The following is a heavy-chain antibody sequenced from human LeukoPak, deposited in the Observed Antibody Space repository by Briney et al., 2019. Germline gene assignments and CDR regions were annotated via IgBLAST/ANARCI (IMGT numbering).Heavy chain of an antibody. V-gene: IGHV4-39*01. CDR3: ARHGGYCSSWYRWFDP. CDR1: GGSISSSSYY. Sequence: SETLSLTCTVSGGSISSSSYYWGWIRQPPGKGLEWIGSIYYSGSTYYNPSLKSRVTISVDTSKNQFSLKLSSVTAADTAVYNCARHGGYCSSWYRWFDPWGQGTLVTVSS. D-gene: IGHD6-13*01. J-gene: IGHJ5*02. CDR2: IYYSGST.